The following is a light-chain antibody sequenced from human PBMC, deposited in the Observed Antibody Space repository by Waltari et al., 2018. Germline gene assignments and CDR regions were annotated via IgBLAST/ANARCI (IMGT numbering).Light chain of an antibody. J-gene: IGKJ5*01. CDR3: QQSHSLPVT. CDR1: QTISDF. V-gene: IGKV1-39*01. Sequence: DIQMTQSPSSLSASVGDRVTITCRASQTISDFLNWYQQKPGKAPKLLISAASSLQSGVPSRFRGRGSGTDFTLTISSLQPEDFATYYCQQSHSLPVTFGQGTRLEIK. CDR2: AAS.